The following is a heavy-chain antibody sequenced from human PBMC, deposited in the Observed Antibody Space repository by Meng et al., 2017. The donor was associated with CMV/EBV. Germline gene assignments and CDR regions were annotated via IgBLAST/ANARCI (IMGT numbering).Heavy chain of an antibody. V-gene: IGHV4-39*07. Sequence: SISSSGYYWGWMRRPPGKGLEWIGSIYYSGSTYYNPSLKKRVTISVDTSKNQFSLKLSSVTAADTAVYYCARDTWWEPVTMKPRVDYWGQGTLVTVSS. J-gene: IGHJ4*02. D-gene: IGHD3-22*01. CDR1: SISSSGYY. CDR3: ARDTWWEPVTMKPRVDY. CDR2: IYYSGST.